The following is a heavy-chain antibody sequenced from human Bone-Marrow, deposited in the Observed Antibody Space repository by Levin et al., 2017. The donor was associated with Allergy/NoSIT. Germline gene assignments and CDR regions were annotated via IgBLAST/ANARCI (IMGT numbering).Heavy chain of an antibody. CDR3: ARDRGGDYGDNPLHY. CDR1: GFTVSWYY. V-gene: IGHV3-53*01. Sequence: QSGGSLRLSCAASGFTVSWYYMSWVRQAPGKGLEWVSLVSSGGRTYYADSVKGRFTISRDSSNNTLYLQMNSLRVADTAVYFCARDRGGDYGDNPLHYWGQGTLVTVSS. J-gene: IGHJ4*02. D-gene: IGHD4/OR15-4a*01. CDR2: VSSGGRT.